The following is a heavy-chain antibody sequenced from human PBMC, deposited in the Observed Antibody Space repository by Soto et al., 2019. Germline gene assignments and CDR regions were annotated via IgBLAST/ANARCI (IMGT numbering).Heavy chain of an antibody. J-gene: IGHJ6*02. CDR2: LDGAGGST. Sequence: GGSLRLSCLASGFTFSDFAMTWVRHVPGRGLEWVASLDGAGGSTYYAESVRGRFSISRDNSQNTLFLQMKRLTVDDTAIYYCAAPRDEYGSGVSWFTYGMDIWGQGTTVTVS. V-gene: IGHV3-23*01. CDR1: GFTFSDFA. CDR3: AAPRDEYGSGVSWFTYGMDI. D-gene: IGHD3-10*01.